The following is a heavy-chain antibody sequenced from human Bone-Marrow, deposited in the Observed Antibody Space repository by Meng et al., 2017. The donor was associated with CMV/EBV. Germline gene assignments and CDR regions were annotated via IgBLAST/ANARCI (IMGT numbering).Heavy chain of an antibody. CDR1: GGSISSGGYY. CDR3: AREYSSSWYGFDY. J-gene: IGHJ4*02. V-gene: IGHV4-31*03. Sequence: LRLSCTVSGGSISSGGYYWSWIRQHPGKGLEWIGYIYYSGSTYYNPSLKSRVTISVDTSKNQFSLKLSSVTAADTAVYYCAREYSSSWYGFDYWGQGTLVTVSS. D-gene: IGHD6-13*01. CDR2: IYYSGST.